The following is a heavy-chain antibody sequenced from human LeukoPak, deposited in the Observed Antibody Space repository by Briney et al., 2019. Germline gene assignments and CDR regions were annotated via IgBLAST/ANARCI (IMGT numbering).Heavy chain of an antibody. D-gene: IGHD5-18*01. J-gene: IGHJ6*03. CDR1: GFSLDDYT. CDR3: AKEADMAMGGDYYYYMDV. Sequence: GGSLRLSCAASGFSLDDYTMHWVRQVPGKGLEWVSFTSWYGNGTDYADSVKGRFTISRDNSKNSLYLQMNSLNTEDTALYYCAKEADMAMGGDYYYYMDVWGKGTTVTVSS. CDR2: TSWYGNGT. V-gene: IGHV3-43*01.